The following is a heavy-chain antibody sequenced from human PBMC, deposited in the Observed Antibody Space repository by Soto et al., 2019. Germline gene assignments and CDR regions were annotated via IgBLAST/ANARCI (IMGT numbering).Heavy chain of an antibody. J-gene: IGHJ6*02. Sequence: QVQLQESGPGLVKPSETLSLTCTVSGGSISAYYWSWIRQPPGKGLEWIGYIYYSGSTNYNPSLTSRVTISVDTSKNQFSLRLSSVTAADTAVYYCARHGAAAGTYYYYGMDVWGQGTTVTVSS. CDR3: ARHGAAAGTYYYYGMDV. CDR1: GGSISAYY. V-gene: IGHV4-59*08. D-gene: IGHD6-13*01. CDR2: IYYSGST.